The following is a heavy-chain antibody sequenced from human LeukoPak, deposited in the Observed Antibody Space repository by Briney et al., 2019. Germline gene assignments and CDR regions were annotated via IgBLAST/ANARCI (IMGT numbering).Heavy chain of an antibody. CDR1: GFTLSDYY. D-gene: IGHD3-9*01. CDR2: IKSKTEGGTK. Sequence: KTGGSLRLSCAASGFTLSDYYMSSIRQAPGKGLEWDGRIKSKTEGGTKDYAAPEKGRVTISRDDSKNTLYLQMNSLKTEDTAVYYCTTVPYDIVTGYPLDYWGQGTLVTVSS. V-gene: IGHV3-15*01. J-gene: IGHJ4*02. CDR3: TTVPYDIVTGYPLDY.